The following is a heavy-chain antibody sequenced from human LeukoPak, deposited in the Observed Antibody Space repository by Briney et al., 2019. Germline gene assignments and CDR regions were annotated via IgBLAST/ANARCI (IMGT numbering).Heavy chain of an antibody. J-gene: IGHJ5*02. CDR3: TRDSGTYNWFDP. V-gene: IGHV3-73*01. CDR2: IDKKDKGYATAT. CDR1: GFTFSGSA. Sequence: HSGGSLRLSCAASGFTFSGSAIHWVRQSSGKGLEWVGQIDKKDKGYATATAYAASVKGRFTISRDDSINTAYLQMKSPKTEDTALYYCTRDSGTYNWFDPWGQGTLVTVSS. D-gene: IGHD1-26*01.